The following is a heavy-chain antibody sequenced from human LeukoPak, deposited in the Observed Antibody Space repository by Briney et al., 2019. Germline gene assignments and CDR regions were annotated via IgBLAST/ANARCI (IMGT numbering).Heavy chain of an antibody. CDR1: GFTFSSYA. D-gene: IGHD3-10*01. J-gene: IGHJ6*02. CDR3: AKADGSGSYYYYYYGMDV. Sequence: GGTLRLSCAASGFTFSSYAMSWVRQAPGKGLEWVSAISGSGGSTYYADSVKGRFTIFRDNSKNTLYLQMNSLRAEDTAVYYCAKADGSGSYYYYYYGMDVWGQGTTVTVSS. CDR2: ISGSGGST. V-gene: IGHV3-23*01.